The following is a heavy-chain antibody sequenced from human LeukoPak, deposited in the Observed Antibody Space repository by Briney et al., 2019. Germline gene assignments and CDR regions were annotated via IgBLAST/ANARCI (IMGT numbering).Heavy chain of an antibody. J-gene: IGHJ3*02. V-gene: IGHV4-59*01. CDR2: IYYSGST. CDR1: GGSISSYY. D-gene: IGHD3-16*02. CDR3: ARDSFRDYVWGSYRYTEGAFDI. Sequence: SETLSLTCTVSGGSISSYYWSWIRQPPGKGLEWIGYIYYSGSTNYNPSLKSRVTISVDTSKNQFSLKLSSVTAADTAVYYCARDSFRDYVWGSYRYTEGAFDIWSQGTMVTVSS.